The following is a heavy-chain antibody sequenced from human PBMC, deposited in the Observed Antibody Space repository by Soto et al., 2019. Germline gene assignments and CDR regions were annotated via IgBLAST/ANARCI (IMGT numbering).Heavy chain of an antibody. CDR2: IYYSGST. Sequence: SETLSLTCTVSGGSISSSSYYWGWIRQPPGKGLEWIGSIYYSGSTYYNPSLKSRVTISVDTSKNQFSLKLSSVTAADTAVYYCARRGLGLYSSGWEYFDYWGQGTLVTVSS. J-gene: IGHJ4*02. CDR3: ARRGLGLYSSGWEYFDY. V-gene: IGHV4-39*01. CDR1: GGSISSSSYY. D-gene: IGHD6-19*01.